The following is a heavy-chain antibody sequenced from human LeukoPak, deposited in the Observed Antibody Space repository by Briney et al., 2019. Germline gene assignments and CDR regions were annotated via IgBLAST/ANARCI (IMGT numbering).Heavy chain of an antibody. CDR3: ARRGAQGYCSGGSCYTFDY. D-gene: IGHD2-15*01. Sequence: PSETLSLTCTVSGGSISSYYWGWIRQPPGKGLEWIGSIYYSGSTYYNPSLKSRVTISVDTSKNQFSLKLSSVTAADTAVYYCARRGAQGYCSGGSCYTFDYWGQGTLVTVSS. V-gene: IGHV4-39*01. J-gene: IGHJ4*02. CDR1: GGSISSYY. CDR2: IYYSGST.